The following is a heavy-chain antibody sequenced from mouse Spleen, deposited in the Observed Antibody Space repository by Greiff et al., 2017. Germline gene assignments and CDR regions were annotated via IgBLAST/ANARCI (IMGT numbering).Heavy chain of an antibody. CDR1: GFTFSSYT. D-gene: IGHD3-1*01. V-gene: IGHV5-6-4*01. CDR2: ISSGGSYT. J-gene: IGHJ4*01. CDR3: TRGAARAPYAMDY. Sequence: EVHLVESGGGLVKPGGSLKLSCAASGFTFSSYTMSWVRQTPEKRLEWVATISSGGSYTYYPDSVKGRFTISRDNAKNTLYLQMSSLKSEDTAMYYCTRGAARAPYAMDYWGQGTSVTVSS.